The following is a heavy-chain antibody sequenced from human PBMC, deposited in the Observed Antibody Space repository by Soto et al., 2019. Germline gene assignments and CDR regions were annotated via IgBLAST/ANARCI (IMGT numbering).Heavy chain of an antibody. V-gene: IGHV3-7*01. D-gene: IGHD4-4*01. Sequence: EAQLVESGGGLVQPGGSLRLSCTASGFTFSDSWMTWVRQAPGKGLEWVARIKPDESEKKYADSVKGRFSISRDNAKNSMYLQMDSLRGEDTAVYYRVRGGSNYASWGQGTLVTVSS. CDR2: IKPDESEK. CDR3: VRGGSNYAS. J-gene: IGHJ5*02. CDR1: GFTFSDSW.